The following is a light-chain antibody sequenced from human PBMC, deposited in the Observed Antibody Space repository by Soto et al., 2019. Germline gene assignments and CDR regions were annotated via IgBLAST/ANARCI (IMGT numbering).Light chain of an antibody. CDR1: QSISSW. CDR2: DAY. Sequence: DIQMTQSPSTLSASVGDRVTITCRASQSISSWLAWYQQKPGKAPKLLIYDAYSLESVVPSRFSGSGSGTEFTLTISSLQPDDFATYYCQQYNSYPGTFGQGPKVEIK. CDR3: QQYNSYPGT. V-gene: IGKV1-5*01. J-gene: IGKJ1*01.